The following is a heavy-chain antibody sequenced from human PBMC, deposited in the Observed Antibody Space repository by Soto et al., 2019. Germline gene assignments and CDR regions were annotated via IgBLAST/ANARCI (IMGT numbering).Heavy chain of an antibody. CDR1: GFTFSSYG. V-gene: IGHV3-21*01. Sequence: EVQLVESGGGLVKPGGSLRLSCAASGFTFSSYGMNWVRQAPGKGLEWVSSISRSRSYVYYADSVKGRFSVSRDNAKKIPYREMYALRTEDTDVYYGARNPSECRVGNSFESWGQGTLVTVAS. J-gene: IGHJ5*01. CDR3: ARNPSECRVGNSFES. D-gene: IGHD2-2*01. CDR2: ISRSRSYV.